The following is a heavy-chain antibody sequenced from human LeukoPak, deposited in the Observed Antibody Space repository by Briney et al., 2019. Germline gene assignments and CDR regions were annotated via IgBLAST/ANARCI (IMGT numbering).Heavy chain of an antibody. CDR2: ISSSSSTI. Sequence: GGSLRLSCAASGFTFSSYEMNWVRQAPGKGLEWLSYISSSSSTIYYADSVKGRFTISRDNAKNSLYLQMNSLRAEDTAVYYCVRIPDYFLSYWGQGTLVTVSS. D-gene: IGHD4/OR15-4a*01. CDR3: VRIPDYFLSY. CDR1: GFTFSSYE. V-gene: IGHV3-48*01. J-gene: IGHJ4*02.